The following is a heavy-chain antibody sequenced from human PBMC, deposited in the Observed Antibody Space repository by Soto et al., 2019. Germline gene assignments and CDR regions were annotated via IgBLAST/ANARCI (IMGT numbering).Heavy chain of an antibody. Sequence: GGSLRLSCAASGFSFSDYYINWVRQAPGKGLEWVGRTRNKASSYTTDYAAFVKGRFSISRDDSKNTLYLQMNSLKTEDTAVYYCTTVGTVTPWYFYGLDVWGQGTTVTVSS. V-gene: IGHV3-72*01. D-gene: IGHD4-17*01. CDR3: TTVGTVTPWYFYGLDV. J-gene: IGHJ6*02. CDR1: GFSFSDYY. CDR2: TRNKASSYTT.